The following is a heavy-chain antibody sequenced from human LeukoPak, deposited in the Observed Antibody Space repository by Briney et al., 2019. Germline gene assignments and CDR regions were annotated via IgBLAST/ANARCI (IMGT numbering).Heavy chain of an antibody. J-gene: IGHJ5*02. D-gene: IGHD6-13*01. CDR1: GFTFSSYA. Sequence: LRLSCAASGFTFSSYAMNWVRQAPGKGLEWIGYIYYSGSTYYNPSLRSRVTISIDTSTNQFSLKLSSVTAADTAVYYCARVNIAAAGISSWFAPWGQGALVTVSS. CDR3: ARVNIAAAGISSWFAP. CDR2: IYYSGST. V-gene: IGHV4-31*02.